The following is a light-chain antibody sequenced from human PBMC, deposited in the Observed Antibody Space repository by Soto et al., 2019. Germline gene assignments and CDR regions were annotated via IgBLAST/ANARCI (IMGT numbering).Light chain of an antibody. CDR1: QSVSSY. J-gene: IGKJ1*01. V-gene: IGKV3-11*01. Sequence: EIVLTQSPATLSLSPGERATLSCRAGQSVSSYLAWYQQKPGQAPRLLIYDASNRATGIPARFSGSGSGTEFTLTISSLQSEDFAVYYCQQYNNWPPVTFGQGTKVDIK. CDR2: DAS. CDR3: QQYNNWPPVT.